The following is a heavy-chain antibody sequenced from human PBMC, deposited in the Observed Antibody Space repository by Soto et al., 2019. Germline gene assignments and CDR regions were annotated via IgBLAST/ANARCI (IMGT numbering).Heavy chain of an antibody. CDR3: SKRPSFYYQSSGYFHYDN. CDR1: GYTFTSYA. D-gene: IGHD3-22*01. J-gene: IGHJ4*02. CDR2: INAGNGNT. Sequence: GASVKVSCKASGYTFTSYAMHWVRQAPGQRLEWMGWINAGNGNTKYSQKFQGRVTITRDTSASTAYMELSSLRSEDTALYYCSKRPSFYYQSSGYFHYDNWGQGTLVTVSS. V-gene: IGHV1-3*01.